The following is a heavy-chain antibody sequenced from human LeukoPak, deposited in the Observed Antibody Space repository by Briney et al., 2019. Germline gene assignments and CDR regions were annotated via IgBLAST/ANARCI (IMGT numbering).Heavy chain of an antibody. CDR1: GFTFSDAW. J-gene: IGHJ4*02. D-gene: IGHD3-16*01. CDR2: IKSKANVETT. V-gene: IGHV3-15*01. Sequence: RGSLRLSCSASGFTFSDAWMGWVRQAPGKGLEWVGRIKSKANVETTHFAAPVKGRFTISRDDSKNTLYMQMNGLKTEDTAVYYCAWGGDYFDFWGRGTLVTVSS. CDR3: AWGGDYFDF.